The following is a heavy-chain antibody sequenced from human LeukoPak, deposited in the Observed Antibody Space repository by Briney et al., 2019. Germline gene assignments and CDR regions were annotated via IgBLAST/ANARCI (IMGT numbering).Heavy chain of an antibody. CDR2: INAGNGNT. Sequence: ASVKVSCKASGYTLTSYAMHWVRQAPGQRLEWMGWINAGNGNTKYSQKFQGRVTITRDTSASTAYMELSSLRSEDTAVYYCARGVRVEQQLVYNWFDPWGQGTLVTVSS. CDR1: GYTLTSYA. V-gene: IGHV1-3*01. D-gene: IGHD6-13*01. CDR3: ARGVRVEQQLVYNWFDP. J-gene: IGHJ5*02.